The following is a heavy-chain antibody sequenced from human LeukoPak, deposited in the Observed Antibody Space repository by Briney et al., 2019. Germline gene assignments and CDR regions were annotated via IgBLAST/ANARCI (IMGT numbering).Heavy chain of an antibody. CDR3: ARGDKGEDYDFWSGDPTNWFDP. J-gene: IGHJ5*02. D-gene: IGHD3-3*01. CDR2: INPNSGGT. Sequence: ASVKVSFKASGYTFTGYYMHWVRQAPGQGLEWMGWINPNSGGTNYAQKFQGRVTMTRDTSISTAYMELSRLRSDDTAVYYCARGDKGEDYDFWSGDPTNWFDPWGQGTLVTVSS. V-gene: IGHV1-2*02. CDR1: GYTFTGYY.